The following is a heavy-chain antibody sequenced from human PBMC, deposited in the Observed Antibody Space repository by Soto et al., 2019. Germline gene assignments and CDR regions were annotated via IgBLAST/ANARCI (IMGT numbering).Heavy chain of an antibody. CDR1: GFTFSSYG. CDR3: AKERQWLVVRYYYYGMDV. D-gene: IGHD6-19*01. Sequence: QVQLVESGGGVVQPGRSLRLSCAASGFTFSSYGMHWVRQAPGKGLEWVAVISYDGSNKYYADSVKGRFTISRDNSKNKLYLQMNSLRAEDTAVYYCAKERQWLVVRYYYYGMDVWGQGTTVTVSS. J-gene: IGHJ6*02. V-gene: IGHV3-30*18. CDR2: ISYDGSNK.